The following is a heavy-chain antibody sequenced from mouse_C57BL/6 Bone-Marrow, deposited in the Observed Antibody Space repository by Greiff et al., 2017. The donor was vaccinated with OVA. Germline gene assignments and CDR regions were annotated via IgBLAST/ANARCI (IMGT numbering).Heavy chain of an antibody. Sequence: EVQLVESGGGLVQPKGSLKLSCAASGFSFNTYAMNWVRQAPGKGLEWVARIRSKSNNYATYYADSVKDRFTISRDDSESMLYLQMNNLKTEDTAMYYCVRTEIHYYGSSPYWYFDVWGTGTTVTVSS. CDR1: GFSFNTYA. D-gene: IGHD1-1*01. CDR2: IRSKSNNYAT. V-gene: IGHV10-1*01. CDR3: VRTEIHYYGSSPYWYFDV. J-gene: IGHJ1*03.